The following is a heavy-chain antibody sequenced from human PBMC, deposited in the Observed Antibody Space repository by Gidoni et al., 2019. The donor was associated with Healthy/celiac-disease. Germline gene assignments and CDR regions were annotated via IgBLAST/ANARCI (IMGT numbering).Heavy chain of an antibody. J-gene: IGHJ4*02. Sequence: EVQLVESGGGLVQPGRSLRLSCAASGFTFDDYAMHWVRQAPGKGLEWVSGISWNSGSIGYADSVKGRFTISRDNAKNSLYLQMNSLRAEDTALYYCAKDFYSSSPGYWGQGTLVTVSS. V-gene: IGHV3-9*01. CDR3: AKDFYSSSPGY. D-gene: IGHD6-6*01. CDR2: ISWNSGSI. CDR1: GFTFDDYA.